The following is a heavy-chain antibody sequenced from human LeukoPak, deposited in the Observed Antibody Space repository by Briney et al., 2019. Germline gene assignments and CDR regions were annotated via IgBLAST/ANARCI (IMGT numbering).Heavy chain of an antibody. D-gene: IGHD2-2*01. CDR1: GGTFSSYA. CDR2: IIPIFGTA. CDR3: ARERYCSSTSCYLWFDP. J-gene: IGHJ5*02. Sequence: SVKVSCKASGGTFSSYAISWVRQAPGQGLEGMGRIIPIFGTANYAQKFQGRVTITADKSTSTAYMELSSLRSEDTAVYYCARERYCSSTSCYLWFDPWGQGTLVTVSS. V-gene: IGHV1-69*06.